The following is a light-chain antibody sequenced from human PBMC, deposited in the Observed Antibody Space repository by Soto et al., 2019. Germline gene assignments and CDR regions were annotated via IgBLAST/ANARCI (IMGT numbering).Light chain of an antibody. CDR1: SSDVGGYNY. Sequence: QSALTQPTSASGSPGQSVTISCTGSSSDVGGYNYVSWYQQHPGKAPKLMIYEVSKRPSGVPDRLSGSKSGNTAYLTVSGLQAEDEGDYYCSSYRGSNSEVFGGGTKLTVL. V-gene: IGLV2-8*01. CDR3: SSYRGSNSEV. J-gene: IGLJ2*01. CDR2: EVS.